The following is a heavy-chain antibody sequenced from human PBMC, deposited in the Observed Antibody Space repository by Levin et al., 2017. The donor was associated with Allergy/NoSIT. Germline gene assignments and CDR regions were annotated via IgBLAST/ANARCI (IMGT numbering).Heavy chain of an antibody. CDR1: GFTFGDYA. Sequence: GGSLRLSCTASGFTFGDYAMSWFRQAPGKGLEWVGFIRGKAYGGTTEYAASVKGRFTISRDDYKTIAYVQMNSLKSEDTAVYYCTSPYRYDRRVSYYYYGIDVWGQGTTVTVSS. CDR3: TSPYRYDRRVSYYYYGIDV. CDR2: IRGKAYGGTT. J-gene: IGHJ6*02. V-gene: IGHV3-49*03. D-gene: IGHD3-22*01.